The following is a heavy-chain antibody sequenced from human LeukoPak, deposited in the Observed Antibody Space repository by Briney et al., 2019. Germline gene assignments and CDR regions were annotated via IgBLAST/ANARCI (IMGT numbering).Heavy chain of an antibody. CDR1: GGSFSGYY. Sequence: SETLSLACAVYGGSFSGYYWSWIRQPPGKALEWIGEINHSGSTNYNPSLKSRVTISVDTSKNQFSLKLSSVTAADTAVYYCARVLGAYCSGGSCYSSWYFDLWGRGTLVTVSS. V-gene: IGHV4-34*01. CDR2: INHSGST. J-gene: IGHJ2*01. D-gene: IGHD2-15*01. CDR3: ARVLGAYCSGGSCYSSWYFDL.